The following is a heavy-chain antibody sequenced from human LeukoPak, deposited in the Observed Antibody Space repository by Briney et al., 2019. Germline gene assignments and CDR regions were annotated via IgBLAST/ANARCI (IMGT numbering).Heavy chain of an antibody. CDR1: GGSISSSSHY. Sequence: SSETLSLTCTVSGGSISSSSHYWGWIRQPPGKGLVWIGSIYYSGSTYYNPSLKSRVTISVDTSKNQFSLKLSSVTAADAAVYYCARAYDSSGYQPESFDYWGQGTLVTVSS. D-gene: IGHD3-22*01. CDR2: IYYSGST. V-gene: IGHV4-39*01. J-gene: IGHJ4*02. CDR3: ARAYDSSGYQPESFDY.